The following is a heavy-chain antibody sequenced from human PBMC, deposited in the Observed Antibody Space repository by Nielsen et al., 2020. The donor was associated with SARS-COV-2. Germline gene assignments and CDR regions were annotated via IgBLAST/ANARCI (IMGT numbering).Heavy chain of an antibody. CDR3: ARGQGVTIFGPYTHYGMDV. D-gene: IGHD3-3*01. Sequence: GESLKISCAASGFTFSSYWMSWVRQAPGKGVEWVANIKQDGSEKYYVDSVKGRFTISRDNAKNSLYLQMNSLRAEDTAVYYCARGQGVTIFGPYTHYGMDVWGQGTTVTVSS. J-gene: IGHJ6*02. CDR2: IKQDGSEK. CDR1: GFTFSSYW. V-gene: IGHV3-7*03.